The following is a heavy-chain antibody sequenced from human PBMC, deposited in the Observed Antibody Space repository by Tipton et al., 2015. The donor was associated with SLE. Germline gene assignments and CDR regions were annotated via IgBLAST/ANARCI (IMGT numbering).Heavy chain of an antibody. CDR2: IYTSGST. J-gene: IGHJ4*02. D-gene: IGHD6-13*01. CDR1: GGSISSSSYY. V-gene: IGHV4-61*09. Sequence: TLSLTCTVSGGSISSSSYYWSWIRQPAGKGLEWIGYIYTSGSTNSNPSLKSRVTISVDTSKNQFSLKLNSVTGADTAVYYCARDRGQQLAFDYWGQGTLVTVSS. CDR3: ARDRGQQLAFDY.